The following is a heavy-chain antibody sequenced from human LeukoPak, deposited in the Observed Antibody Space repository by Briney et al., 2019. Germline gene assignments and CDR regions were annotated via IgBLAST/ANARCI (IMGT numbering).Heavy chain of an antibody. CDR1: GGTFSSYA. J-gene: IGHJ5*02. CDR3: TRYYDILYYAENWLDP. CDR2: IIPIFGTA. V-gene: IGHV1-69*13. D-gene: IGHD2-8*01. Sequence: ASVKVSCKASGGTFSSYAISWVRQAPGQGLEWMGGIIPIFGTANYAQKFQGRVTITADESTSTAYMELSSLKTEDTAVYYCTRYYDILYYAENWLDPWGQGTRVTVSS.